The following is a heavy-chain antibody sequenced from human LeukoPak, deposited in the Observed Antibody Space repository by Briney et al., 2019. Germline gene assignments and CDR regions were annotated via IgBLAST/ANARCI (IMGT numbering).Heavy chain of an antibody. CDR3: ARGPDSPFDY. CDR2: IYYKGNT. J-gene: IGHJ4*02. Sequence: SETLSLTCTVSGGSISSYYWSWLRQPPGEGLEWIGPIYYKGNTNYNPSLKSRVTISVDTSKNQFSLKLRSVTAADTAMYYCARGPDSPFDYWGQGTLVTVSS. D-gene: IGHD2-21*01. CDR1: GGSISSYY. V-gene: IGHV4-59*01.